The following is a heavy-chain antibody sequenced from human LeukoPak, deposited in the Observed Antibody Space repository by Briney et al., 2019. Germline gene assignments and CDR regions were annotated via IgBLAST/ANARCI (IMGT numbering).Heavy chain of an antibody. Sequence: GASVTVSCKASGYTFTSYGISWVRQAPGQGLEWMGWISAYNGNTNYAQKLQGRVTMTTDTSTSTAYMELRSLRSDDTAVYYCARVTPTYGGLDPFDYWGQGTLVTVSS. V-gene: IGHV1-18*01. CDR2: ISAYNGNT. J-gene: IGHJ4*02. D-gene: IGHD4-23*01. CDR3: ARVTPTYGGLDPFDY. CDR1: GYTFTSYG.